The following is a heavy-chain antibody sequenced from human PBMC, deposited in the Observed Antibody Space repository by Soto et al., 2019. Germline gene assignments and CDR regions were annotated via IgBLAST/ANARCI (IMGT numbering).Heavy chain of an antibody. CDR1: GGTFSSYA. J-gene: IGHJ6*02. V-gene: IGHV1-69*01. Sequence: QVQLVQSGAEVKKPGSSVKVSCKASGGTFSSYAISWVRQAPGQGLEWMGGIIPIFGTANYAQKFQGRVTITADESTSTAYMELGSLRSEDTAVYCCARTSLSDYSPPYYYGMDVWGQGTTVTVSS. CDR3: ARTSLSDYSPPYYYGMDV. CDR2: IIPIFGTA. D-gene: IGHD5-12*01.